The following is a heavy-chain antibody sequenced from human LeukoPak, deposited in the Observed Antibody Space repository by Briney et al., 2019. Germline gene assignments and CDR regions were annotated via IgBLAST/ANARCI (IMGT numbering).Heavy chain of an antibody. D-gene: IGHD2-2*01. CDR1: GGSISSGSYY. CDR3: AREGIVVVPAASPTVYYYYYMDV. Sequence: SQTLSLTCTVSGGSISSGSYYWSWIRQPAGKGLEWIGRIYTSGSTNYNPSLKSRVTISVDTSKNQFSLKLSFVTAADTAVYYCAREGIVVVPAASPTVYYYYYMDVWGKGTTVTISS. J-gene: IGHJ6*03. CDR2: IYTSGST. V-gene: IGHV4-61*02.